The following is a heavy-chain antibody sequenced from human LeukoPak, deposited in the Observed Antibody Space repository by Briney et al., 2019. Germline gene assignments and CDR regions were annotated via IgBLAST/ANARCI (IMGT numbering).Heavy chain of an antibody. CDR2: INPRGGST. Sequence: ASVKVSCKASGYTFTSYDMHWVRQAPGQGLEWMGIINPRGGSTSYAQKFQGRVAMTRDTSTSTVYMELSSLRSEDTAVYYCAREPYDSSGYHFFDLCGRGTLVTVSS. J-gene: IGHJ2*01. D-gene: IGHD3-22*01. CDR3: AREPYDSSGYHFFDL. CDR1: GYTFTSYD. V-gene: IGHV1-46*01.